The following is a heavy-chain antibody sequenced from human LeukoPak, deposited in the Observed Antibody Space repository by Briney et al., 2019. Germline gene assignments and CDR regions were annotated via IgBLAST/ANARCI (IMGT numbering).Heavy chain of an antibody. J-gene: IGHJ4*02. D-gene: IGHD3-16*02. CDR1: GGSISSSNW. CDR2: IYHSGST. V-gene: IGHV4-4*02. Sequence: SETLSLTCAVSGGSISSSNWWSWVRQPPGKGLKWIGEIYHSGSTNYNPSLKSRVTISVDKSKNQFSLKLSSVTAADTAVYYCARMCLGELSCFDYWGQGTLVTVSS. CDR3: ARMCLGELSCFDY.